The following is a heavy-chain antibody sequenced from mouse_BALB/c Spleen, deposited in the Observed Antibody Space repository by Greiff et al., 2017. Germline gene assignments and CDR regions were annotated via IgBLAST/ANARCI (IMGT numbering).Heavy chain of an antibody. CDR2: INPSNGGT. J-gene: IGHJ3*01. Sequence: QVQLQQSGAELVKPGASVKLSCKASGYTFTSYYMYWVKQRPGQGLEWIGGINPSNGGTNFNEKFKSKATLTVDKSSSTAYMQLSSLTSEDSAVYYCTRGDYDYLAYWGQGTLVTVSA. CDR1: GYTFTSYY. CDR3: TRGDYDYLAY. V-gene: IGHV1S81*02. D-gene: IGHD2-4*01.